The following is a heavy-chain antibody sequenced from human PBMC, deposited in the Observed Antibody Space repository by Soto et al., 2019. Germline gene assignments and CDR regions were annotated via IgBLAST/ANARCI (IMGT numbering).Heavy chain of an antibody. Sequence: PSETLSLTCAVYGGSFSGYDWTWIRQPPGTGLEWIGEINHSGSTNYNPSLKSRVTISVDTSKNQFSLKLTSVTAADTAVYYCARDNITGLFDYWGQGTLVTVSS. V-gene: IGHV4-34*01. CDR3: ARDNITGLFDY. J-gene: IGHJ4*02. D-gene: IGHD2-8*02. CDR1: GGSFSGYD. CDR2: INHSGST.